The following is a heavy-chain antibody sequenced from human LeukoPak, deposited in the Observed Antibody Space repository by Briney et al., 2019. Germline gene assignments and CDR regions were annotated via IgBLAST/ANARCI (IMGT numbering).Heavy chain of an antibody. CDR3: ARGGGWLRSFDY. Sequence: PSETLSLTCAVSGGSISSYYWSWIRQPPGKGLEWIGYIYSSGSTNYNPSLKSQVTISIDTSMNQFSLKLSSVTAADAAVYYCARGGGWLRSFDYWGQGILVTISS. V-gene: IGHV4-59*01. D-gene: IGHD5-12*01. CDR2: IYSSGST. J-gene: IGHJ4*02. CDR1: GGSISSYY.